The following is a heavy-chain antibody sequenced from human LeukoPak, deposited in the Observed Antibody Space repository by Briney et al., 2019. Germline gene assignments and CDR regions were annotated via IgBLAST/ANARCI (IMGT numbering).Heavy chain of an antibody. Sequence: KPSETLSLTCTVSSGSISNSNFYWGWIRQPPGKGLEWIGSIFYSGSTDYNPSLKSRVTISLDTSNNQFSLRVTSVTAADTAVYYCARDSVYYYDVVYFDLWGRGTLVTVSS. J-gene: IGHJ2*01. CDR3: ARDSVYYYDVVYFDL. V-gene: IGHV4-39*07. CDR2: IFYSGST. CDR1: SGSISNSNFY. D-gene: IGHD3-22*01.